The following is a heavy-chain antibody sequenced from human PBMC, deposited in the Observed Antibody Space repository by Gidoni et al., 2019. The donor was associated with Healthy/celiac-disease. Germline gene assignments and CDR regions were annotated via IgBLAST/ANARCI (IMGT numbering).Heavy chain of an antibody. Sequence: QVQLVKSGAEVKKPGASVKVSCKASGYTFTGYYMPWVRQAPGQGIQWMGWINPNSGCTHYAQKFQGRVTMTRETSISTAYMELSRLRSDDTAVYYCARGEATSCPDDYWGQGTLVTVSS. CDR3: ARGEATSCPDDY. D-gene: IGHD2-2*01. V-gene: IGHV1-2*02. CDR2: INPNSGCT. J-gene: IGHJ4*02. CDR1: GYTFTGYY.